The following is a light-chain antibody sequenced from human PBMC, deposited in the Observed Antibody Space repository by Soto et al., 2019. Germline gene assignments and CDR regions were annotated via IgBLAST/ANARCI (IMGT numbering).Light chain of an antibody. CDR1: QSISVY. CDR3: QQSYRIPYT. V-gene: IGKV1-39*01. CDR2: AAS. Sequence: DIQMTQSPSSLSVSIGDRITITCRSSQSISVYLNWYQKKPGTPPKLLIYAASNLQSGVPSRFIGSGSGTDFTLTISSLQPEDFASYYCQQSYRIPYTFGQGPKLEI. J-gene: IGKJ2*01.